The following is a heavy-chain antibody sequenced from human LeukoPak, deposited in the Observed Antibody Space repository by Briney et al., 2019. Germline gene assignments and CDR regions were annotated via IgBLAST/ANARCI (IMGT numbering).Heavy chain of an antibody. CDR3: ARMGAYYDFWSGYYNRYYYYGMDV. V-gene: IGHV1-8*02. D-gene: IGHD3-3*01. J-gene: IGHJ6*02. CDR1: GGTFSSYA. CDR2: MNPNSGNT. Sequence: ASVKVSCKASGGTFSSYAISWVRQAPGQGLEWMGWMNPNSGNTGYAQKFQGRVTMTRNTSISTAYMELSSLRSEDTAVYYCARMGAYYDFWSGYYNRYYYYGMDVWGQGTTVTVSS.